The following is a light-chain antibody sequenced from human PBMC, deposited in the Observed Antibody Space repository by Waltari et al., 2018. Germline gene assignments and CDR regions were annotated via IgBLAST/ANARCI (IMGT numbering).Light chain of an antibody. CDR3: SAYSSSSRV. J-gene: IGLJ1*01. V-gene: IGLV2-14*03. CDR1: SSAVGGYHY. Sequence: QSALTQPASVSGSPGQSIAISCTGTSSAVGGYHYVSWYQQDQGKAPKLIIYEVSNRPSGISNRFSGSKSGNTASLTISGLQAEDEADYYCSAYSSSSRVFGTGTKVTVL. CDR2: EVS.